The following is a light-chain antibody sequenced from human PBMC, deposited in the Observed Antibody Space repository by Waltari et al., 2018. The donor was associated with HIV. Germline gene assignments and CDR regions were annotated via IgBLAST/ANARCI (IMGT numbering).Light chain of an antibody. J-gene: IGKJ2*01. V-gene: IGKV6D-21*02. Sequence: EIVLTHSPDFHSVTPKETFTITCRASPSICSSLHWDQQKPDHSPKLLMNDGTQCIYGGHSRYSGSGSETDFTRTINSLEAEDAAAYDCQQSSSLPHGYNVGQGTKLEIK. CDR2: DGT. CDR3: QQSSSLPHGYN. CDR1: PSICSS.